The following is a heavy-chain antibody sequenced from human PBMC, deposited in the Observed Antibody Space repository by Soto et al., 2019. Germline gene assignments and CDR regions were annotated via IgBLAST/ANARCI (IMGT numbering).Heavy chain of an antibody. CDR3: ARIQRHYDILTGSYYYYGMDV. V-gene: IGHV5-51*01. CDR2: IYPGDSDT. Sequence: PGESLKISCKGSGYSFTSYWIGWVRQMPGKGLEWMGIIYPGDSDTRYSPSFQGQVTISADKSISTAYLQWSSLKASDTAMYYCARIQRHYDILTGSYYYYGMDVWGQGTTVTVSS. J-gene: IGHJ6*02. D-gene: IGHD3-9*01. CDR1: GYSFTSYW.